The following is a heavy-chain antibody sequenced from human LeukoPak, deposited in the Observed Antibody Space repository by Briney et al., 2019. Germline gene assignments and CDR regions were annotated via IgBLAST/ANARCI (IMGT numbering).Heavy chain of an antibody. V-gene: IGHV3-7*01. D-gene: IGHD6-6*01. Sequence: GGSLRLSCAASGFTFSSYWMSWVRQAPGKGLEWVANIKQDGSEKYYVDSVKGRFTISRDNAKNSLYLQMNSLRAEDTAVYYCAREEVSQDSSSSYEGGWFDPWGPGTLVTVSS. CDR3: AREEVSQDSSSSYEGGWFDP. CDR1: GFTFSSYW. CDR2: IKQDGSEK. J-gene: IGHJ5*02.